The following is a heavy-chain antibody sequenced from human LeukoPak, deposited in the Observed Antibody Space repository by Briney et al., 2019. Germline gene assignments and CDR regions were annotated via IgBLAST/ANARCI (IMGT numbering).Heavy chain of an antibody. J-gene: IGHJ6*03. D-gene: IGHD3-9*01. CDR1: GGSISSSSYY. Sequence: SETLSLTCTVSGGSISSSSYYWGWIRQPPGKGLEWIGSIYHSGSTYYNPSLKSRVTISVDTSKNQFSLKLSSVTAADTAVYYCGCVRGYPLRYFDWLFQAVYYYYYYMDVWGKGTTVTISS. V-gene: IGHV4-39*01. CDR2: IYHSGST. CDR3: GCVRGYPLRYFDWLFQAVYYYYYYMDV.